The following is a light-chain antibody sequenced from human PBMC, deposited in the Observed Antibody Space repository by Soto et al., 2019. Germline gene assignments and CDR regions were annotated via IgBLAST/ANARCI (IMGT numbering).Light chain of an antibody. CDR3: QEYNSRT. CDR2: DAS. V-gene: IGKV1-5*01. Sequence: DIQMTQSPSTLSASVGDRVTITCRASQSIRSWLAWYQQKPGKAPKRLIYDASTLESGVPSRFSGSGSGTEFTLTIGRLQPDDFATYYCQEYNSRTFGQGTKVEIK. J-gene: IGKJ1*01. CDR1: QSIRSW.